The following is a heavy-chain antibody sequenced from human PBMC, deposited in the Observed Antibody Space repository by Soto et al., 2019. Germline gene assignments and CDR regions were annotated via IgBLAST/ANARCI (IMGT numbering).Heavy chain of an antibody. V-gene: IGHV3-7*01. CDR2: INQAGSEN. J-gene: IGHJ6*03. CDR3: AREGYNIGLNLGYYYYYMDV. D-gene: IGHD6-19*01. CDR1: GFTFSSYW. Sequence: EVQLVESGGGLVQPGGSLRLSCAASGFTFSSYWMSWVRQAPGKGLDWVANINQAGSENYYVDSVKGRFTISRDNAKNSLYLQMNRLRAEDTAVYYCAREGYNIGLNLGYYYYYMDVWGEGTTVTVSS.